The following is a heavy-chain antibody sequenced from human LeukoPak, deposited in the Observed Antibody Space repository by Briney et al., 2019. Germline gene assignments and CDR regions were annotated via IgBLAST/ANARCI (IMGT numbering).Heavy chain of an antibody. D-gene: IGHD4-17*01. CDR2: IYYSGRT. J-gene: IGHJ4*02. V-gene: IGHV4-39*01. CDR1: GGSISSKNYY. Sequence: SETLSLTCTVSGGSISSKNYYWGWIRPPPGQGLEWIGSIYYSGRTYYNPSRNSRVTISVDTSKNQFSLKLSSVTAADTAVYYCAASYDYGDPRFDYWGQGTLVIVSS. CDR3: AASYDYGDPRFDY.